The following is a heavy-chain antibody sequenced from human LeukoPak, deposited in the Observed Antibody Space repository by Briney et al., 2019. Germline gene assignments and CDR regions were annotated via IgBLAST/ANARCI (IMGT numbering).Heavy chain of an antibody. CDR2: ISGSGGST. CDR1: GFTFSSYA. J-gene: IGHJ6*03. D-gene: IGHD1-26*01. CDR3: AKFGWELLRRYYYYMDV. Sequence: GGSLRLSCAASGFTFSSYAMSWVRQAPGKGLEWVSAISGSGGSTYYADSVKGRFTISRDNSKNTLYLQMNSLRAEDTAVYYCAKFGWELLRRYYYYMDVWGKGTTVTVSS. V-gene: IGHV3-23*01.